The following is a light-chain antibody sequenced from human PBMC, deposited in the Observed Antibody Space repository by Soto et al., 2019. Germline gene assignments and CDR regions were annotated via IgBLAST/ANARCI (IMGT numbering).Light chain of an antibody. CDR2: AAS. CDR1: QSISSY. V-gene: IGKV1-39*01. CDR3: QQSYFTAGGGFT. Sequence: DIQMTQSPSSLSASVGDRVTITCRASQSISSYLSWYQQKPGKAPRLLIYAASSLQSGVPSMFSGSGSGTDFTLTISSLQPEDFAVYYCQQSYFTAGGGFTFGPGTKVDIK. J-gene: IGKJ3*01.